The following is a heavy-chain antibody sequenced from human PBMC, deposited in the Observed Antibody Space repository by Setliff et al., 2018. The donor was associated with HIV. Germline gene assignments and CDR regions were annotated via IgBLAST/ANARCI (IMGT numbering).Heavy chain of an antibody. CDR3: ARVPVVRATFDY. CDR2: IFPTGTT. D-gene: IGHD3-10*01. Sequence: NPSETLSLTCSVSGGSISISNFYWSWIRQPPNKGLEWIGDIFPTGTTNYNPSLQSRVTLSIDTSKNQFSLKLSSVTAADTAVYYCARVPVVRATFDYWGQGTLVTVSS. J-gene: IGHJ4*02. V-gene: IGHV4-61*01. CDR1: GGSISISNFY.